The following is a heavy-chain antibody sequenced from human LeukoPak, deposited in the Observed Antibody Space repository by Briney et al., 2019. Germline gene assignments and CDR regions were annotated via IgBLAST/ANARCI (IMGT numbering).Heavy chain of an antibody. V-gene: IGHV3-21*01. CDR3: ARGIVGATSPGY. CDR1: GFTFSSYS. CDR2: ISSSSSYI. D-gene: IGHD1-26*01. Sequence: GGSLRLSCAASGFTFSSYSMNWVRQAPGKGLEWVSSISSSSSYIYYADSVKGRFTISRDNAKNSLNLQMNSLRAEDTAVYYCARGIVGATSPGYWGQGTLVTVSS. J-gene: IGHJ4*02.